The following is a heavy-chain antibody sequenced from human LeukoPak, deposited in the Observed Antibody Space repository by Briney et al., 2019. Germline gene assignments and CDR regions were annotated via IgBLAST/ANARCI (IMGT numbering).Heavy chain of an antibody. CDR2: INPNSGNT. Sequence: ASVKVSCKASAYTFTSFDINWVRQASGQGLEWMGWINPNSGNTGYTQRFQGRLTMTRNTSISTAYMELSSLTSEDTAVYYCARGVFRKMMAIFGFSFVRNWFDPWGQGTLVTVSS. D-gene: IGHD3-3*01. CDR1: AYTFTSFD. J-gene: IGHJ5*02. V-gene: IGHV1-8*01. CDR3: ARGVFRKMMAIFGFSFVRNWFDP.